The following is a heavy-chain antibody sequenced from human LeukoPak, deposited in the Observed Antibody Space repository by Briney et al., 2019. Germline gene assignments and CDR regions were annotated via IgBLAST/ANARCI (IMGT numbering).Heavy chain of an antibody. CDR1: GGTFSSYA. CDR3: ARDFPRHYYDSSGLPDY. D-gene: IGHD3-22*01. CDR2: INPNSGGT. Sequence: AASVKVSCKASGGTFSSYAISWVRQAPGQGLEWMGWINPNSGGTNYAQKFQGRVTMTRDTSISTAYMELSRLRSDDTAVYYCARDFPRHYYDSSGLPDYWGQGTLVTVSS. J-gene: IGHJ4*02. V-gene: IGHV1-2*02.